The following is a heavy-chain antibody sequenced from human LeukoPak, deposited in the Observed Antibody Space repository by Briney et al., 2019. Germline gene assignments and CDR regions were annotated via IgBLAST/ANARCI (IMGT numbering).Heavy chain of an antibody. CDR3: ARDSSSWYSGSYYFDY. D-gene: IGHD6-13*01. CDR2: IYYSGST. J-gene: IGHJ4*02. V-gene: IGHV4-59*11. CDR1: GGSISSHY. Sequence: SETLSLTCTVSGGSISSHYWSWVRQPPGKGLEWIGYIYYSGSTNYNPSLKNRVTILVDTSKNQFSLKLSSVTAADTAVYYCARDSSSWYSGSYYFDYWGQGTLVTVSS.